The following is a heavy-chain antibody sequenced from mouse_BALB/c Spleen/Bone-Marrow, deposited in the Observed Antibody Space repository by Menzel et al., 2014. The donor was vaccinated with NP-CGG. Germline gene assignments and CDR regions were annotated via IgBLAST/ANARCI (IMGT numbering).Heavy chain of an antibody. CDR2: ISDGGSYT. CDR1: GFTFSDYY. CDR3: ARGSSYFDY. D-gene: IGHD1-1*01. Sequence: EVQRVESGGGLVKPGGSLKLSCAASGFTFSDYYMYWVRQTPEKRLEWVATISDGGSYTYYPDSVKGRFTISRDNAKNNLYLQMSRLKSEDTAMYYCARGSSYFDYWGQGTTLTVSS. J-gene: IGHJ2*01. V-gene: IGHV5-4*02.